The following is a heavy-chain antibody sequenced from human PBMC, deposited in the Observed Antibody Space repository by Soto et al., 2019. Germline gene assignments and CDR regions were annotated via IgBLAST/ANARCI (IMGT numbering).Heavy chain of an antibody. D-gene: IGHD2-15*01. Sequence: GGSLRLSCAASGFTFSSYGMHWVRQAPGKGLEWVAVIWYDGSNKYYADSVKGRFTISRDNSKNTPYLQMNSLRAEDTAVYYCARDGGYCSGGSCAGPYYYGMDVWGQGTTVTVSS. CDR2: IWYDGSNK. CDR3: ARDGGYCSGGSCAGPYYYGMDV. V-gene: IGHV3-33*01. J-gene: IGHJ6*02. CDR1: GFTFSSYG.